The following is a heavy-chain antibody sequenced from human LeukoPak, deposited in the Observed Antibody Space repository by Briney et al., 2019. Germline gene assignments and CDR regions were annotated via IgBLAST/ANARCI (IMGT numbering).Heavy chain of an antibody. D-gene: IGHD4/OR15-4a*01. CDR1: GFTFSSYA. V-gene: IGHV3-23*01. CDR3: AKNRLWRSQVDY. CDR2: ISGSGGNT. Sequence: GGSLSLSCAASGFTFSSYAMSWVRQAPGEGLEWVSSISGSGGNTYYGDYVKGRFTIARDNSKNTLYLQMNSLRAEDTAVYYCAKNRLWRSQVDYWGQGTLVTVSS. J-gene: IGHJ4*02.